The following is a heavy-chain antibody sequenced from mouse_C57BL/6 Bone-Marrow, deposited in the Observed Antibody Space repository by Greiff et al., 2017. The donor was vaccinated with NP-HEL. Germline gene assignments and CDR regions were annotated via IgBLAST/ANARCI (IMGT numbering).Heavy chain of an antibody. CDR1: GYTFTSYW. V-gene: IGHV1-5*01. CDR3: TRKPFYYGSSCHWYFDV. Sequence: EVMLVESGTVLARPGASVKMSCKTSGYTFTSYWMHWVKQRPGQGLEWIGAIYPGNSDTSYNQKFKGKAKLTAVTSASTAYMELSSLTNEDSAVYYCTRKPFYYGSSCHWYFDVWGTGTTVTVSS. D-gene: IGHD1-1*01. CDR2: IYPGNSDT. J-gene: IGHJ1*03.